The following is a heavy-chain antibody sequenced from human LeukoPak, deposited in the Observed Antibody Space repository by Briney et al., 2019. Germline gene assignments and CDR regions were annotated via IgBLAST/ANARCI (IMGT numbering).Heavy chain of an antibody. V-gene: IGHV4-34*01. Sequence: TSETLSLTCAVYGGSFSGYYWSWIRQPPGKGREWIGEINNSGSTNYNPSLKSRVTISVDTSKNQFSLRLSSVTAADTAVYYCARGRSITIFGVVILNWFDPWGQGTLVTVSS. D-gene: IGHD3-3*01. J-gene: IGHJ5*02. CDR3: ARGRSITIFGVVILNWFDP. CDR2: INNSGST. CDR1: GGSFSGYY.